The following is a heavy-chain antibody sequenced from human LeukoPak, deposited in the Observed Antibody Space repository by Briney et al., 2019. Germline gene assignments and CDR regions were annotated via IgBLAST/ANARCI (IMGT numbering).Heavy chain of an antibody. Sequence: GGSLRLSCAASGLTFSSYAMHWVRQAPGKGLEWVAVISYDGSNKYYADSVKGRFTISRDNSKNTLYLQMNSLRAEDTAVYYCARGLEWFFNDYWGQGTLATVSS. CDR3: ARGLEWFFNDY. V-gene: IGHV3-30-3*01. J-gene: IGHJ4*02. CDR1: GLTFSSYA. CDR2: ISYDGSNK. D-gene: IGHD3-3*01.